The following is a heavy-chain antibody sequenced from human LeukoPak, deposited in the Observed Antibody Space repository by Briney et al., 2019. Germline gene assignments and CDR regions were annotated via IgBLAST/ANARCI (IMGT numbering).Heavy chain of an antibody. V-gene: IGHV3-7*01. Sequence: GGSXRLSCAASGFTFSSYWMSWVRQAPGKGLEWVANIKQDGSEKYYVDSVKGRFTISRDNAKNSLYLQMNSLRAEDTAVYYCARIKSGAGDAFDIWGQGTMVTVSS. CDR2: IKQDGSEK. CDR1: GFTFSSYW. D-gene: IGHD1-26*01. CDR3: ARIKSGAGDAFDI. J-gene: IGHJ3*02.